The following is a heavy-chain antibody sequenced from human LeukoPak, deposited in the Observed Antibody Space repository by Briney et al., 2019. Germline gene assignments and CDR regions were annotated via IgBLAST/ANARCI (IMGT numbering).Heavy chain of an antibody. D-gene: IGHD5-18*01. Sequence: ASVKVSCKASGFTFSKYYLHWVRQAPGQGLEWMGIINPSGGSTSYAQKFQGRVTMTRDTSTSTVYMELSSLRSEDTAVYYFARYGYDNWGQGTLVTVSS. J-gene: IGHJ4*02. CDR3: ARYGYDN. CDR1: GFTFSKYY. CDR2: INPSGGST. V-gene: IGHV1-46*01.